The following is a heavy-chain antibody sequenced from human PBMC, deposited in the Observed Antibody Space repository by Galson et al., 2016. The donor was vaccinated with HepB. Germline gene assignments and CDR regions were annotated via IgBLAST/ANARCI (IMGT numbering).Heavy chain of an antibody. J-gene: IGHJ4*02. Sequence: SLRLSCATSGFTFADYAMTWFRQTPGEGLEWVGFVRSETYGGTTDYAASVEGRFTISRDDPNSIAYLQMNSLKTEDTAVYYCSRISGYTYGHDFDYWGQGTLVTVSS. V-gene: IGHV3-49*03. CDR1: GFTFADYA. CDR3: SRISGYTYGHDFDY. CDR2: VRSETYGGTT. D-gene: IGHD5-18*01.